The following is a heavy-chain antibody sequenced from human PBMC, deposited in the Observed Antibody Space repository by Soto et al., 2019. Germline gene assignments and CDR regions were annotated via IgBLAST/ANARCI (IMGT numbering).Heavy chain of an antibody. J-gene: IGHJ4*02. Sequence: EVQLVESGGGLVQPGGSLRLSCAASGFTFNRYWMKWVRQAPGRGLEWMGNINQDGSEKHYVDSVKGRFTISRDNAKNSEYLQMNGLKAEDTAMYYCARGGYDYSNPFDYWGQGTLVTVSS. CDR2: INQDGSEK. CDR1: GFTFNRYW. V-gene: IGHV3-7*04. D-gene: IGHD4-4*01. CDR3: ARGGYDYSNPFDY.